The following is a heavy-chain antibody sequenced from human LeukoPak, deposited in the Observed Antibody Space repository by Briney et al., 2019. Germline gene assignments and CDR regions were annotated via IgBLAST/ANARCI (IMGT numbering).Heavy chain of an antibody. D-gene: IGHD4-17*01. CDR1: GYTFTGYY. J-gene: IGHJ4*02. CDR3: VKAGVTTGFDY. CDR2: INPNNGGT. V-gene: IGHV1-2*02. Sequence: ASVKVSCKASGYTFTGYYMHWVRQAPRQGLEWMGWINPNNGGTNYAQKFQGRVTMTRDTSISTAYMELSRLRSDDTAVYYCVKAGVTTGFDYWGQGTLVTVSS.